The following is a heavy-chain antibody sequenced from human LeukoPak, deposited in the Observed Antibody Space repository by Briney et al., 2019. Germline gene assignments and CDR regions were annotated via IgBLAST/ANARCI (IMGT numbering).Heavy chain of an antibody. CDR3: ARDRDWNYAFDI. Sequence: SETLSLTCTVSGGSISSYYWSWIRQPAGKGMEWIGRIYTSGSTNYNPSLKSRVTMSVDTSKKQFSLKLSSVTAADTAVYYCARDRDWNYAFDIWGQGTMVTVSS. CDR2: IYTSGST. D-gene: IGHD1-7*01. V-gene: IGHV4-4*07. CDR1: GGSISSYY. J-gene: IGHJ3*02.